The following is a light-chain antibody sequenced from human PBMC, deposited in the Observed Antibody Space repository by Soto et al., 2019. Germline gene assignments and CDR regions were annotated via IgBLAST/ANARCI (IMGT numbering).Light chain of an antibody. CDR3: GTWDSSLSAWV. J-gene: IGLJ3*02. CDR1: SSNIENSY. CDR2: ETD. Sequence: QLVLTQPPSVSAAPGQKVTISCSGSSSNIENSYVSWYRQLPGTAPKLLIYETDKRTTGTPERFSGSKSGTSATLGITGLQTGDEADYYCGTWDSSLSAWVFGGGTKLTVL. V-gene: IGLV1-51*01.